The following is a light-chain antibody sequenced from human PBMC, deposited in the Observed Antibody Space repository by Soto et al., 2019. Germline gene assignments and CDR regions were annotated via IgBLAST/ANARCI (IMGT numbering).Light chain of an antibody. CDR3: QQYNNWPPVT. CDR2: AAS. CDR1: QSVSSN. J-gene: IGKJ5*01. V-gene: IGKV3D-15*01. Sequence: EIVMTQSPATLSVSPGERATLSCRASQSVSSNLAWYQQKRGQTPRLLIYAASTRATGIPARFSGSGSGTEFTLTISSLQSEDFAVYYCQQYNNWPPVTFGQGTRLEIK.